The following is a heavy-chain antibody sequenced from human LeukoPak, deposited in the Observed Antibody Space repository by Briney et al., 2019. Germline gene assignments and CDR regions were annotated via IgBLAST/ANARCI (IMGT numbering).Heavy chain of an antibody. V-gene: IGHV3-23*01. CDR3: AKSTSPLYYYYGMDV. CDR2: ISDNGGDT. J-gene: IGHJ6*02. D-gene: IGHD2-2*01. CDR1: GFTFNNYA. Sequence: GGSLRLSCAASGFTFNNYAMSWVRQAPGNGLEWVSAISDNGGDTKYADSVKGRFTISRDNSKNTLYLQLNSLRAEDTAVYYCAKSTSPLYYYYGMDVWGQGTTVTVSS.